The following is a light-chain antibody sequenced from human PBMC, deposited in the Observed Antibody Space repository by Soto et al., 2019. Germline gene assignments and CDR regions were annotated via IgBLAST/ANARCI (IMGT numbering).Light chain of an antibody. V-gene: IGKV3-15*01. CDR3: QHYGFSSIT. J-gene: IGKJ5*01. Sequence: VMSQSPATLSVTHGERATRSCRASHSVSASLAWYQQKPGQAPRLLISGASTRAAGIPARFSGSGSGTDFTLTISRLEPEDFAVYYCQHYGFSSITSAQRARLEI. CDR2: GAS. CDR1: HSVSAS.